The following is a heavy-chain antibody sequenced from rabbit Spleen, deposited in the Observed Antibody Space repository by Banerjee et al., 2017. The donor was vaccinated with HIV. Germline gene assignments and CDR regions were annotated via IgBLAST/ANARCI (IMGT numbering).Heavy chain of an antibody. CDR2: IDTSDGDT. CDR1: GFSFSSNW. Sequence: LEESGGGLVKPGGTLTLTCTVSGFSFSSNWICWVRQAPGKGLEWIACIDTSDGDTDYANWPKGRFTISKASSTTVTLQMTSLTAADTATYFCARDLVTVIGWNFGLWGQGTLVTVS. V-gene: IGHV1S45*01. CDR3: ARDLVTVIGWNFGL. D-gene: IGHD1-1*01. J-gene: IGHJ4*01.